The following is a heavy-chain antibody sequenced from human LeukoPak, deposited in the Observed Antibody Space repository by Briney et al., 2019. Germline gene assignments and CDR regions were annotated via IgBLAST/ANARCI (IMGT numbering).Heavy chain of an antibody. J-gene: IGHJ4*02. CDR2: ISSSGSTI. V-gene: IGHV3-48*03. D-gene: IGHD2-21*02. CDR3: ARIVAYCGGDCYSSDYFDY. Sequence: GGSLRLSCAASGFTFSSYEMKWVRQAPGKGLEWVSYISSSGSTIYYADSVKGRFTISRDNAKNSLYLQMNSLRAEDTAVYYCARIVAYCGGDCYSSDYFDYWGQGTLVTVSS. CDR1: GFTFSSYE.